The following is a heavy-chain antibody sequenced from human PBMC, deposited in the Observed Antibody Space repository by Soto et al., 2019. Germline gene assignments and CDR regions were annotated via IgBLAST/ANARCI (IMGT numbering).Heavy chain of an antibody. V-gene: IGHV3-23*01. D-gene: IGHD5-12*01. Sequence: EVQLLESGGGLVQPGGPLRLSCSASRFKFSSYAMSWVRQAPGKGLEWVSGISGSGVVTFYADSVKGRFTISRDNSKNTVYLQMTSLRAEDTAQYYCVKEWTPRRAFDFWGQGTLVTVSS. J-gene: IGHJ4*02. CDR1: RFKFSSYA. CDR3: VKEWTPRRAFDF. CDR2: ISGSGVVT.